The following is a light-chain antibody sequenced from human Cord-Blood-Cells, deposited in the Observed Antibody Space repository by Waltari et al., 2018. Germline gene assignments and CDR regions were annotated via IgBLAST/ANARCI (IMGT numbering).Light chain of an antibody. CDR2: DVS. J-gene: IGLJ3*02. Sequence: QSALTQPRSVSGSPGQSVTISCTGTSSDVGGYNYVSWYQQHPGNAPNLMIYDVSQRPSGAPVRFSGSRSGNTASLTISGLQAEDEADYYCCSYAGSYTWVFGGGTKLTVL. CDR1: SSDVGGYNY. V-gene: IGLV2-11*02. CDR3: CSYAGSYTWV.